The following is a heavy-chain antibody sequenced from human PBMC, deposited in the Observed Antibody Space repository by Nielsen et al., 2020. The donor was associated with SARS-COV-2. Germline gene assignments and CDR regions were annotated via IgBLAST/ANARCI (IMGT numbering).Heavy chain of an antibody. CDR2: ISWNSGSI. J-gene: IGHJ6*02. V-gene: IGHV3-9*01. Sequence: SLKISCAASGFTFDDYAMHWVRQAPGKGLEWVSGISWNSGSIGYADSVKGRFTISRDNGQSLLYLQMNSLRAEDTAVYYCARASSSWYSYYYYYGMDVWGQGTTVTVSS. D-gene: IGHD6-13*01. CDR3: ARASSSWYSYYYYYGMDV. CDR1: GFTFDDYA.